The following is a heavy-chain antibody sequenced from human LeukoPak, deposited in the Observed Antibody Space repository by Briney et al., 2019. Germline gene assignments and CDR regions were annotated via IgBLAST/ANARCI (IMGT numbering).Heavy chain of an antibody. D-gene: IGHD3-10*01. CDR3: ARGSHDFDI. J-gene: IGHJ3*02. Sequence: GGSLRLSCAASGXTFSNYWMHWVHQAPGKGLLWVSRINSDGSSISYADSVKGRFTISRDNANNTLSLQMNSLRAEDTAVYYCARGSHDFDIWGQGTMVTVSS. CDR1: GXTFSNYW. CDR2: INSDGSSI. V-gene: IGHV3-74*01.